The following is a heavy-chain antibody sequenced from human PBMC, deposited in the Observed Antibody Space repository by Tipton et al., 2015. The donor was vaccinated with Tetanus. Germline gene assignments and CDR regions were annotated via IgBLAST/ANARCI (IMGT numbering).Heavy chain of an antibody. CDR1: GGSISSYY. CDR3: AREVNDCRGPRCYGGWFGP. CDR2: IYHSGST. J-gene: IGHJ5*02. D-gene: IGHD2-2*01. V-gene: IGHV4-59*01. Sequence: TLSLTCTVSGGSISSYYWGWIRQPPGKGLEWVGFIYHSGSTNYNPSLKSRTTISVDTSKNQFSLKLSSVTAACTAVYYCAREVNDCRGPRCYGGWFGPWGQGPLVPVPS.